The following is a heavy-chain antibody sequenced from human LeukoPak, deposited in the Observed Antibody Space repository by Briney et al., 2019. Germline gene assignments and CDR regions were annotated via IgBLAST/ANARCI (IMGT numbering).Heavy chain of an antibody. V-gene: IGHV1-69*04. CDR2: IIPILGIA. Sequence: SVKVSCKASGGTFSSYTISWVRQAPGQGLEWMGRIIPILGIANYAQKFQGRVTITADKSTSTAYMELSSLRSEDTAVYYCAGDRVRFLEWFSDAFDIWGQGTMVTVSS. CDR1: GGTFSSYT. J-gene: IGHJ3*02. D-gene: IGHD3-3*01. CDR3: AGDRVRFLEWFSDAFDI.